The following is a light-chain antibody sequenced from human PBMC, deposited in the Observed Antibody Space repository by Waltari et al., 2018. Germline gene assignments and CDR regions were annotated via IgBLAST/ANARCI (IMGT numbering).Light chain of an antibody. CDR1: QSISSW. Sequence: DIQMTQSPSTLSASVGDRVTITCRASQSISSWLAWYQQKPGKAPKLLIYKASSLESGVPSRFSGSGSGTGFTLTISSLQPDDSATYYWQQYNRYSPARTFGGGTKVEIK. CDR3: QQYNRYSPART. J-gene: IGKJ4*01. V-gene: IGKV1-5*03. CDR2: KAS.